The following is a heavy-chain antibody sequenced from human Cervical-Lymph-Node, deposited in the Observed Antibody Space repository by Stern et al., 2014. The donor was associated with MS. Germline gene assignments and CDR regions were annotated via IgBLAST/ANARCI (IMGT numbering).Heavy chain of an antibody. CDR3: ARADTSPAYYYYGMDV. V-gene: IGHV1-3*01. Sequence: QVQLVESGADVEKPGASVKVSCKASGFTFTSSVIHWVRKAPGQRPEWKGWINVGMGNTQYSQTFQSRATITRDTFAETVYSRQGSLRSEDTAVYYCARADTSPAYYYYGMDVWGQGTTVTVSS. J-gene: IGHJ6*02. CDR2: INVGMGNT. CDR1: GFTFTSSV.